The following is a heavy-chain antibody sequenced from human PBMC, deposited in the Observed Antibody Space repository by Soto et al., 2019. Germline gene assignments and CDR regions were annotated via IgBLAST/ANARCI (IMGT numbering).Heavy chain of an antibody. D-gene: IGHD3-10*01. CDR3: ARDLLLWFGELSAFDP. CDR2: TYYRSKWYN. CDR1: GDSVSSNSAA. V-gene: IGHV6-1*01. Sequence: SQTLSLTCAISGDSVSSNSAAWNWIRQSPSRGLEWLGRTYYRSKWYNDYAVSVKSRITINPDTSKNQFSLQLNSVTPEDTAVYYCARDLLLWFGELSAFDPWGQGTLVTVSS. J-gene: IGHJ5*02.